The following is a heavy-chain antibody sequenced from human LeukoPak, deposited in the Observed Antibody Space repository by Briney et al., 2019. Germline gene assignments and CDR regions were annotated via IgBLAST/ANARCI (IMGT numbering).Heavy chain of an antibody. CDR3: ATRNPTKLELRSDAFDI. V-gene: IGHV1-69*04. CDR2: IIPILGIA. D-gene: IGHD1-7*01. J-gene: IGHJ3*02. Sequence: SVKVSCKASGGTFSSYAISWVRQAPGQGLEWMGRIIPILGIANYAQKFQGRVTITADKSTSTAYMELSSLRSEDTAVYYCATRNPTKLELRSDAFDIWGQGTMVTVSS. CDR1: GGTFSSYA.